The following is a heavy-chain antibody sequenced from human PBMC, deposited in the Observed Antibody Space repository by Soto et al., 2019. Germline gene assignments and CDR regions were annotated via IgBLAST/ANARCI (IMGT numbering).Heavy chain of an antibody. D-gene: IGHD3-10*01. Sequence: GGSLRLSCAASGFTFSSYGMHWVRQAPGKGLEWVAVISYDGSNKYYADSVKGRFTISRDNSKNTLYLQMNSLRAEDTAVYYCAKVYGSGSYYYYYGMDVWGQGTTVTVSS. CDR2: ISYDGSNK. J-gene: IGHJ6*02. CDR3: AKVYGSGSYYYYYGMDV. V-gene: IGHV3-30*18. CDR1: GFTFSSYG.